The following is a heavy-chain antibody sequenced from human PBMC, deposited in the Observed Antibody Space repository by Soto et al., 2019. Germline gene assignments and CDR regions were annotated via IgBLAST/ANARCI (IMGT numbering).Heavy chain of an antibody. V-gene: IGHV1-18*01. D-gene: IGHD3-10*01. CDR2: ISAYNGNT. Sequence: AAVKVSCKASGDTFASFGFSWVRQAPGQGLEWLGWISAYNGNTHYAQKVRDRVTLTTDTSTNTAYMELRSLTPDDTAVYYCARDQESITDRILQYWGQGTRVTVSS. CDR1: GDTFASFG. J-gene: IGHJ4*02. CDR3: ARDQESITDRILQY.